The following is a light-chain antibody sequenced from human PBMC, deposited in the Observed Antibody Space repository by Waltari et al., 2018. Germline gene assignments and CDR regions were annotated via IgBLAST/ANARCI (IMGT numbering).Light chain of an antibody. J-gene: IGLJ2*01. CDR3: HSRDSSGNVL. CDR2: GKN. V-gene: IGLV3-19*01. Sequence: SSELTQDPAVSVALGQTVRITCQGASLRTYYVSWFHQKPGQAPELVIYGKNNRPAGIPDLFAASSSGSTASLTIIGAQAEDEADYYCHSRDSSGNVLIGGGTKLTVV. CDR1: SLRTYY.